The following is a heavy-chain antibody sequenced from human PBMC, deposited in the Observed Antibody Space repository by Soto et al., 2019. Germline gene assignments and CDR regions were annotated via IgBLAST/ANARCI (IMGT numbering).Heavy chain of an antibody. CDR2: ISSSSSTI. CDR3: ARDRIVGAIPGPFDY. V-gene: IGHV3-48*02. Sequence: GGSLRLSCAASGFTFSSYSMNWVRQAPGKGLEWVSYISSSSSTIYYADSVKGRFTISRDNAKNSLYLQMNSLRDEDTAVYYCARDRIVGAIPGPFDYWGQGTLVTVSS. D-gene: IGHD1-26*01. J-gene: IGHJ4*02. CDR1: GFTFSSYS.